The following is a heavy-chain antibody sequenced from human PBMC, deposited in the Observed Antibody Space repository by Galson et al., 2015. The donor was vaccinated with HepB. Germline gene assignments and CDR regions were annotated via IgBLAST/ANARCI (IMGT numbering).Heavy chain of an antibody. CDR3: AREVGATRHFDY. CDR2: IYYSGST. D-gene: IGHD1-26*01. CDR1: GGFISSYY. J-gene: IGHJ4*02. Sequence: SETLSLTCTVSGGFISSYYWSWIRQPPGKGLEWIGYIYYSGSTNYNPSLKSRVTISVDTSKNQFSLKLSSVTAADTAVYYCAREVGATRHFDYWGQGTLVTVSS. V-gene: IGHV4-59*12.